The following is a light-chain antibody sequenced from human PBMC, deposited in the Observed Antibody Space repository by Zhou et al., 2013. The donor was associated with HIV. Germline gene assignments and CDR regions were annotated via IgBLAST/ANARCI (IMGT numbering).Light chain of an antibody. CDR1: QSVSSNC. J-gene: IGKJ5*01. CDR3: QQYGSSPT. V-gene: IGKV3-20*01. Sequence: PGERATLSYRVSQSVSSNCLAWSRQKPGQAPWLLIYGASTRATGIPERFSGSGSGTDFTLIIGRLEPEDFAVYYCQQYGSSPTFGQGTRLDIK. CDR2: GAS.